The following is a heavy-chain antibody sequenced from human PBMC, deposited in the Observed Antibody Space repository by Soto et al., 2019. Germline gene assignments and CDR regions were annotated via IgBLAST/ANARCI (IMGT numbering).Heavy chain of an antibody. CDR1: GGTFSSYT. CDR2: LITILGIS. V-gene: IGHV1-69*08. J-gene: IGHJ3*02. CDR3: AREHLSAFDI. Sequence: QVQLVKSGAEVKKPGSSVKVSCKASGGTFSSYTISWVRQAPGQGLERMGRLITILGISNYAQKFQGRVTITADKSTSTAEMELSSLRSEDTAVYYCAREHLSAFDIWGQGTMVTVSS.